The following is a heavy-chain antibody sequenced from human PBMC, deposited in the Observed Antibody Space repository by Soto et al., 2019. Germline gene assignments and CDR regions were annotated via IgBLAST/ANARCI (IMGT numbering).Heavy chain of an antibody. J-gene: IGHJ6*02. D-gene: IGHD5-12*01. CDR3: STDSCGYRETYYYYGMDV. CDR1: GFTCSNAW. CDR2: IKSKTDGGTT. V-gene: IGHV3-15*07. Sequence: GGSLSLSCAASGFTCSNAWMNWVRQAPGKGLEWVGRIKSKTDGGTTDYAAPVKGRFTISRDDSQNTLYLQMNSLTPEDTAVYYCSTDSCGYRETYYYYGMDVWGQATTVTVSS.